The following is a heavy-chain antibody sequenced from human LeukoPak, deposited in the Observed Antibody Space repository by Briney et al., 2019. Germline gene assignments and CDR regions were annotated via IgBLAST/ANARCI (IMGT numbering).Heavy chain of an antibody. D-gene: IGHD3-3*01. J-gene: IGHJ4*02. V-gene: IGHV3-7*01. Sequence: GGSLRLSCAASGFPFSSYWMSWVRQAPGKGLEWVASIKHDGSEKYYVDSVRGRFTISRDNTMNSLYLQMSSLRAEDTAVYYCATDRGWRTSGYYLHYFEYWGQGTLVTFSS. CDR3: ATDRGWRTSGYYLHYFEY. CDR1: GFPFSSYW. CDR2: IKHDGSEK.